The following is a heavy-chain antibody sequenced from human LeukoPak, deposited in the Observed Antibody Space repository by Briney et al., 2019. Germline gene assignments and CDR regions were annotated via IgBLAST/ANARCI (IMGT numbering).Heavy chain of an antibody. D-gene: IGHD3-10*01. J-gene: IGHJ4*02. CDR2: INTDGSDT. CDR1: GFTFGNSW. CDR3: ANSYSPPHY. Sequence: GGSLRLSCAASGFTFGNSWMNWVRHAPGKRLVWVPRINTDGSDTTYADSVKGRFTISRDNAKNTLYLQMNSLRAEDSAVYYCANSYSPPHYWGQGTLVTVSS. V-gene: IGHV3-74*01.